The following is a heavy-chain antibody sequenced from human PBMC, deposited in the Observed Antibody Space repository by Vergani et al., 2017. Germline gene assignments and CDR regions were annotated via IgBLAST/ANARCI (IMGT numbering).Heavy chain of an antibody. J-gene: IGHJ5*02. V-gene: IGHV3-23*01. CDR3: AKPIVATNHQRNWYDP. CDR2: ISGSGGST. CDR1: GFTFSSYA. Sequence: EVQLLESGGGLVQPGGSLRLSCAASGFTFSSYAMSWVRQAPGKGLEWVSAISGSGGSTYYADSVKGRFTISRDNSKNTLYLQMNSMRAEDTAVYYCAKPIVATNHQRNWYDPWGRGSLITVAS. D-gene: IGHD5-12*01.